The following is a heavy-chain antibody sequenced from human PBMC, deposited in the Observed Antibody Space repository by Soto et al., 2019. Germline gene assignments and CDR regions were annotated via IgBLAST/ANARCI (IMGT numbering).Heavy chain of an antibody. CDR3: ARVDGVVVVAATGRGNWFDP. V-gene: IGHV1-69*13. J-gene: IGHJ5*02. Sequence: ASVKVSCKASGGTFSSYAISWVRQAPGQGLGWMGGIIPIFGTANYAQKFQGRVTITADESTSTAYMELSSLRSEDTAVYYCARVDGVVVVAATGRGNWFDPWGQGTLVTVSS. D-gene: IGHD2-15*01. CDR2: IIPIFGTA. CDR1: GGTFSSYA.